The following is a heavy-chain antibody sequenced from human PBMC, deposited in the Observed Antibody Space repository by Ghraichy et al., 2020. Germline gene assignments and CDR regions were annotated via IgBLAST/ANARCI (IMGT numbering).Heavy chain of an antibody. CDR1: GFTFSSYS. V-gene: IGHV3-21*01. CDR2: ISSSSSYI. J-gene: IGHJ4*02. Sequence: GGSLRLSCAASGFTFSSYSMNWVRQAPGKGLEWVSSISSSSSYIYYADSVKGRFTISRDNAKNSLYLQMNSLRAEDTAVYYCARARWLLLSSDYWGQGTLVTVSS. CDR3: ARARWLLLSSDY. D-gene: IGHD2-15*01.